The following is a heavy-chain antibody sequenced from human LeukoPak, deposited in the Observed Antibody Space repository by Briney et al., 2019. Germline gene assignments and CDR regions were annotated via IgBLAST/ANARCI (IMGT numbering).Heavy chain of an antibody. V-gene: IGHV3-9*01. CDR2: ISWNSGSI. J-gene: IGHJ4*02. CDR1: GFTFDDYA. Sequence: QPGGSLRLSCAASGFTFDDYAMHWVRQAPGKGLEWVSGISWNSGSIGYADSVKGRFTISRDNAKNSLYLQMNSLRAEDTALYYCAKDGEYSSGSFDYWGQGTLVTVSS. D-gene: IGHD6-19*01. CDR3: AKDGEYSSGSFDY.